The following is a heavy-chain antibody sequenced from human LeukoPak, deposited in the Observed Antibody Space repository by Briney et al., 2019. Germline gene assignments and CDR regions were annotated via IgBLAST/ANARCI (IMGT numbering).Heavy chain of an antibody. CDR1: GFTFSSYV. Sequence: GGSLRLSCAASGFTFSSYVMSWVRQAPGKGLEWVSVIYSVGSTYYSDSVKGRFTISRDNPKNTLYLQMNSLRVEDTAVYYCTRDGRYNYGSDGMDVWGQGTTVTVFS. J-gene: IGHJ6*02. V-gene: IGHV3-53*01. CDR3: TRDGRYNYGSDGMDV. CDR2: IYSVGST. D-gene: IGHD5-18*01.